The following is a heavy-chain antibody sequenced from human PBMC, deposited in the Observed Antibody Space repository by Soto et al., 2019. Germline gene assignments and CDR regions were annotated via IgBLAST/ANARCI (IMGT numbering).Heavy chain of an antibody. CDR1: GGTFSSYT. CDR2: IIPILGIA. J-gene: IGHJ6*03. CDR3: ARGILEWFRPYYYYYMDV. D-gene: IGHD3-3*01. Sequence: SVKVSCKASGGTFSSYTISWVRQAPGQGLEWMGRIIPILGIANYAQKFQGRVTITADKSTSTAYMELSSLRSEDTAVYYCARGILEWFRPYYYYYMDVWAKGPRSPSP. V-gene: IGHV1-69*02.